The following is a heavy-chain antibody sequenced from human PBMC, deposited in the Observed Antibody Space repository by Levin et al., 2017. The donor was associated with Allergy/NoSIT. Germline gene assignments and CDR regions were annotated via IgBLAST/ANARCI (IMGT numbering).Heavy chain of an antibody. CDR2: IKSKSDGGSA. Sequence: GGSLRLSCVASGFTFGAAWMSWVRQAPGKGLEWVGRIKSKSDGGSADYAAPVKGRFSISRDDSKNTLYLQMASLNMEDSAVYHCARDNPLYGDYEADNNYWGQGIPVTVSS. J-gene: IGHJ4*02. CDR3: ARDNPLYGDYEADNNY. D-gene: IGHD4-17*01. V-gene: IGHV3-15*01. CDR1: GFTFGAAW.